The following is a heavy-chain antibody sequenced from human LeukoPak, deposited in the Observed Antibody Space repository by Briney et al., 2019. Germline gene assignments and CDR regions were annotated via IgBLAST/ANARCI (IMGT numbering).Heavy chain of an antibody. V-gene: IGHV3-7*01. J-gene: IGHJ4*02. CDR2: INQDGSEK. CDR3: ARDGLGELERGYFDY. Sequence: GGSLRLSCAASEFTFSTYWMSWVRQAPGKGLEWVANINQDGSEKYYVDSVKGRFTISRDNAKNSLYLQMNSLRAEDTAVYYCARDGLGELERGYFDYWGQGTLVTVSS. CDR1: EFTFSTYW. D-gene: IGHD1-1*01.